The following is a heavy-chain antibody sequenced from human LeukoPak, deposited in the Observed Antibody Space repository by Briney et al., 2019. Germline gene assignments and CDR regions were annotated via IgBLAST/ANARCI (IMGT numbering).Heavy chain of an antibody. V-gene: IGHV4-30-2*01. CDR3: ARVSTPDCSSTSCYHY. D-gene: IGHD2-2*01. CDR1: GGSIASGGYS. CDR2: IYHSGST. J-gene: IGHJ4*02. Sequence: SQTLSLTCAVSGGSIASGGYSWSWIRQPPGKGLEWIGYIYHSGSTYYNPSLKSRVTISVDRSKNQFSLKLSSVTAADTAVYYCARVSTPDCSSTSCYHYWGQGTLVTVSS.